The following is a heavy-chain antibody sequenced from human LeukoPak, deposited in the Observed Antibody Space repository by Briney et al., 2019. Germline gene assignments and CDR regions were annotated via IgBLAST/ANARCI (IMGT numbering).Heavy chain of an antibody. CDR1: GGSFTNYY. V-gene: IGHV4-34*01. CDR3: SREGQDYSVDLPFNPHQYSSSSLAF. CDR2: ISHSGST. Sequence: SETLSLTCAVYGGSFTNYYWAWIRQSPGKGLEWIGEISHSGSTNYNPSLKSRVTISLDTSTNQFSLKVRSVTAADTALYYCSREGQDYSVDLPFNPHQYSSSSLAFWGKGTTVPASS. J-gene: IGHJ6*03. D-gene: IGHD2-21*01.